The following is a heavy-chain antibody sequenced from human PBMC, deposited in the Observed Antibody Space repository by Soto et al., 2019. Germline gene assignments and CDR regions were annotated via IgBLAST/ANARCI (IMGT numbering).Heavy chain of an antibody. CDR3: ARRPHCSGGICYYGLDN. J-gene: IGHJ4*02. D-gene: IGHD2-15*01. CDR1: GYTFTNSD. CDR2: MNPDSGHA. Sequence: QVQLVQSGAEVKKPGASVKVSCKASGYTFTNSDINWVRQAPGQGLEWMGWMNPDSGHAAYAQKFQGRVTVTTNTSTSTVYMEMRSLGSEYTAVYYCARRPHCSGGICYYGLDNWGQGNLVTVSS. V-gene: IGHV1-8*01.